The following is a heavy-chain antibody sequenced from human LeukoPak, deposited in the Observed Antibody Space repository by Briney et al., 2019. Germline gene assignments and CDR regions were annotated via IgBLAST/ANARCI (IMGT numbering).Heavy chain of an antibody. V-gene: IGHV3-23*01. Sequence: GGSLRLSCAASGFTFSSYAMSWVRQAPGKGLEWVSAISGSGGSTYYADSVKGRFTISRDNSKNTLYLQMNSLRAEDTAVYYCAKGLEITMIVVVIGAGEDYGGQGPLVTVSS. J-gene: IGHJ4*02. D-gene: IGHD3-22*01. CDR2: ISGSGGST. CDR1: GFTFSSYA. CDR3: AKGLEITMIVVVIGAGEDY.